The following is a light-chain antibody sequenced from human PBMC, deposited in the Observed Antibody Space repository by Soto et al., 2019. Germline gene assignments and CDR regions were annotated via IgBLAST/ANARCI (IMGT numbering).Light chain of an antibody. V-gene: IGLV2-23*01. CDR3: CSYAGISTLV. Sequence: QSALTQPASVSGSPGQSITISCTGSSSDVGGYSLVSWYQQHPGKAPKLMIYEGSKRPSGVSNRFSASKSGNTASLTISGLQAEDEADYYCCSYAGISTLVFGGGTQLTVL. CDR1: SSDVGGYSL. J-gene: IGLJ3*02. CDR2: EGS.